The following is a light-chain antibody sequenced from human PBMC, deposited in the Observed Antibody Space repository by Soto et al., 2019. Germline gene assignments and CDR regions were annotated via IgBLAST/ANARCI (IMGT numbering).Light chain of an antibody. CDR3: GTWDSSLSAWV. J-gene: IGLJ3*02. V-gene: IGLV1-51*01. Sequence: QSVLTQPPSVPAAPGRKVTISCSGSSSNIGNNYVSWYQQFPGTAPQLLIYDNNKRPSGIPDRFSGSKSGTSATLGITGLQTGDEADYYCGTWDSSLSAWVFGGGTKVTVL. CDR1: SSNIGNNY. CDR2: DNN.